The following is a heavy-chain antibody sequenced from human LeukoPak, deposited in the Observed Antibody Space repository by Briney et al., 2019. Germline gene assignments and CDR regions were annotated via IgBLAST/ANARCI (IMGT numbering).Heavy chain of an antibody. J-gene: IGHJ6*02. V-gene: IGHV1-8*01. Sequence: ASVKVSRKASGYTFASYDINWVRQATGQGLEWMGWMNPNSGNTGYAQKFQGRVTMTRNTSISTAYMELSSLRSEDTAVYYCARTYYDILTGYWDYYCGMDVWGQGTTVTVSS. CDR1: GYTFASYD. D-gene: IGHD3-9*01. CDR3: ARTYYDILTGYWDYYCGMDV. CDR2: MNPNSGNT.